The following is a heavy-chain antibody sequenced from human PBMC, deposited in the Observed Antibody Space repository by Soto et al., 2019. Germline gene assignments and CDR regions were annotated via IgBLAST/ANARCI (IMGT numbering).Heavy chain of an antibody. CDR1: GGTFSSYA. J-gene: IGHJ4*02. CDR3: ARDGSRHGYRPFDY. D-gene: IGHD1-1*01. Sequence: PGPPVKVSCKASGGTFSSYAISWVRQAPGQGLEWMGGIIPIFGTANYAQKFQGRVTITADKSTSTAYMELSSLRSEDTAVYYCARDGSRHGYRPFDYWGQGTLVTVSS. V-gene: IGHV1-69*06. CDR2: IIPIFGTA.